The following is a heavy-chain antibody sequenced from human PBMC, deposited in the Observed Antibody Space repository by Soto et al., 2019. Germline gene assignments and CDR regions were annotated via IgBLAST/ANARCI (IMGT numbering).Heavy chain of an antibody. D-gene: IGHD3-10*01. CDR1: GGSISSYY. Sequence: SETLSLTCTVSGGSISSYYWSWIRQPPGKGLEWIGYIYYSGSTNYNPSLKSRVTISVDTSKNQFSLKLSSVTAADTAVYYCARFDYYGSGSYPGPVDYWGQGTLVTVSS. V-gene: IGHV4-59*08. CDR3: ARFDYYGSGSYPGPVDY. J-gene: IGHJ4*02. CDR2: IYYSGST.